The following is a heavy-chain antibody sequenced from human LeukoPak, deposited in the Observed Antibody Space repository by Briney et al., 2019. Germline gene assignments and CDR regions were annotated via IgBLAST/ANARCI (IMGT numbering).Heavy chain of an antibody. CDR1: GFTFSSYA. CDR3: AKMQGGKTFDY. J-gene: IGHJ4*02. D-gene: IGHD4-23*01. Sequence: PGGSLRLSCAASGFTFSSYAMSWVRQAPGKGLEWVSGITNSGSSTYYADSVKGRFTISRDNSRNTLHLQMNSPRAEDTAVYYCAKMQGGKTFDYWGQGTLVTVSS. V-gene: IGHV3-23*01. CDR2: ITNSGSST.